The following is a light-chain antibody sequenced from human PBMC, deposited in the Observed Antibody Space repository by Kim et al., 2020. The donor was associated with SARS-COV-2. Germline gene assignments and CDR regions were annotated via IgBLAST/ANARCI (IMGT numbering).Light chain of an antibody. V-gene: IGKV1-39*01. J-gene: IGKJ1*01. CDR2: GAS. CDR1: QSISNY. CDR3: EQTYNTPRT. Sequence: DIQMTQSPSSLSASLGDRVTITCRASQSISNYLNWYQQKPGRAPNLLLYGASILQRGVPSRFSGSGSGTDFTLTISSLQPEDSATYYCEQTYNTPRTFGQGTKVDIK.